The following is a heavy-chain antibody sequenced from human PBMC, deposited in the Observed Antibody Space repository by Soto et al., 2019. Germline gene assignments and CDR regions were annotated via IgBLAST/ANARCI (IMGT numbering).Heavy chain of an antibody. V-gene: IGHV3-23*01. CDR1: GFTFRTYV. CDR3: AKGSSNRRPYYFDY. Sequence: EVQLLESGGGLVQPGGSLRLSCAASGFTFRTYVMSWVRQAPGQGLEWVSAITGGADDTYNADSVRGRFTISRDNSKNTLDLQMNSLRAEDTAVYYWAKGSSNRRPYYFDYWGQGTLVTVSS. D-gene: IGHD2-2*01. CDR2: ITGGADDT. J-gene: IGHJ4*02.